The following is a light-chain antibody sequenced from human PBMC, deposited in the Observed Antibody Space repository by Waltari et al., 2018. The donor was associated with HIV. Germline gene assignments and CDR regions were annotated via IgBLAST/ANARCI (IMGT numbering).Light chain of an antibody. CDR2: STK. CDR3: ATWDDSLNGVV. J-gene: IGLJ2*01. Sequence: QSVLTQPPSASGTPGQSVTISCSGSNSNIGSNTVNWYQHLPGTAPKLLIYSTKQRPSGVPDRFSCSKSGTSASLAITGLQSEVEADYYCATWDDSLNGVVFGGGTKLIVL. V-gene: IGLV1-44*01. CDR1: NSNIGSNT.